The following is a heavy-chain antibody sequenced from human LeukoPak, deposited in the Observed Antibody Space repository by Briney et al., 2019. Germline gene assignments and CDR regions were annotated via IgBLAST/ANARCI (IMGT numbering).Heavy chain of an antibody. CDR3: AREGRVSGYDFDC. J-gene: IGHJ4*02. CDR1: GFTFSSNW. Sequence: GGSLEFSCEASGFTFSSNWMTGFRKAPGKGRVWVPRINSDGSSITYADSVKGRFTISRDNAKNTLYLQMNSLRVEDTAVYYCAREGRVSGYDFDCWGQGTLVTVSS. CDR2: INSDGSSI. D-gene: IGHD5-12*01. V-gene: IGHV3-74*03.